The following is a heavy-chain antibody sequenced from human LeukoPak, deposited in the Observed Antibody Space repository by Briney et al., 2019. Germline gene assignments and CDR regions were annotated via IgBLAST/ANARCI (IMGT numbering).Heavy chain of an antibody. Sequence: GASVKVSCKASGGTFSSYAISWVRQAPGQGLEWMGRIIPILGIANYAQKFQGRVTITADKSTSTAYMELSSLRSEDTAVYYCARDKKLGGHSYGPKLYYFDYWGQGTLVTVSS. CDR2: IIPILGIA. J-gene: IGHJ4*02. V-gene: IGHV1-69*04. CDR3: ARDKKLGGHSYGPKLYYFDY. D-gene: IGHD5-18*01. CDR1: GGTFSSYA.